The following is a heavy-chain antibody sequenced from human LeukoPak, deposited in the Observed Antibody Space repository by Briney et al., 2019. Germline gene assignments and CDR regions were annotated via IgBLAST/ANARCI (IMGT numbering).Heavy chain of an antibody. J-gene: IGHJ4*02. V-gene: IGHV1-2*04. CDR3: ARENYDILTGYPRGGIDY. Sequence: ASVKVSCKASGYTFTGYYMHWVRQAPGQGLEWMGWINPNSGGTNYAQKFQGWVTMTRDTFISTAYMELSRLRSDDTAVYYCARENYDILTGYPRGGIDYWGQGTLVTVSS. D-gene: IGHD3-9*01. CDR1: GYTFTGYY. CDR2: INPNSGGT.